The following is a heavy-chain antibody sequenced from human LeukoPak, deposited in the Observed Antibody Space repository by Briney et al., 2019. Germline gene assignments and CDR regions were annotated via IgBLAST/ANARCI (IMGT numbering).Heavy chain of an antibody. J-gene: IGHJ5*02. CDR1: GYTFTSYA. CDR3: AGVPYCGGDCYSTNWFDP. CDR2: IIPIFGTA. Sequence: SVKVSCKASGYTFTSYAISWVRQAPGQGLEWMGGIIPIFGTANYAQKFQGRVTITADESTSTAYMELSSLRSEDTAVYYCAGVPYCGGDCYSTNWFDPWGQGTLVTVSS. D-gene: IGHD2-21*02. V-gene: IGHV1-69*13.